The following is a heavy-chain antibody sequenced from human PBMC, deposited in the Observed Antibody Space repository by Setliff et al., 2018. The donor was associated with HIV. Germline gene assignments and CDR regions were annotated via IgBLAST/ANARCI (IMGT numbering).Heavy chain of an antibody. V-gene: IGHV3-7*03. CDR1: GFTFSDYW. J-gene: IGHJ6*03. D-gene: IGHD5-18*01. CDR2: IKQDGSEK. CDR3: ARVLSTSMTDYSYFYMDV. Sequence: GGSLRLSCAASGFTFSDYWMTWVRQAPGKGLEWVANIKQDGSEKYCVDSVKGRFTISRDNAKNSLYLQMNSLGAEDTAVYYCARVLSTSMTDYSYFYMDVWGRGTTVTVSS.